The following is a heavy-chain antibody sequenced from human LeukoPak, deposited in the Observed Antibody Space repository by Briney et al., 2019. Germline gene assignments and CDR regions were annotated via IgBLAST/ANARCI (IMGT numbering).Heavy chain of an antibody. CDR1: GFTFSSYA. J-gene: IGHJ4*02. D-gene: IGHD3-9*01. V-gene: IGHV3-23*01. CDR2: IGGIGDNT. CDR3: AKTPTFYDVLTGYSNDY. Sequence: GGSLRLSCAASGFTFSSYAMSWVRQAPGKGLEWVSSIGGIGDNTHYADSVKGRFTISRETSRNTLYLQMNTLRVEDTAIYYCAKTPTFYDVLTGYSNDYWGQGTLVTVSS.